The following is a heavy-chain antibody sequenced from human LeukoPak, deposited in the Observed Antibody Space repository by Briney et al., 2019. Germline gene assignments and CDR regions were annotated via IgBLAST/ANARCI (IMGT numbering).Heavy chain of an antibody. CDR2: INHSGST. Sequence: PGGSLRLSCAASGFTFSSYSMNWVRQAPGKGLEWIGEINHSGSTNYNPSLKSRVTISVDTSKNQFSLKLSSVTAADTAVYYCARERITMVRGGPNDYWGQGTLVTVSS. J-gene: IGHJ4*02. D-gene: IGHD3-10*01. CDR3: ARERITMVRGGPNDY. V-gene: IGHV4-34*01. CDR1: GFTFSSYS.